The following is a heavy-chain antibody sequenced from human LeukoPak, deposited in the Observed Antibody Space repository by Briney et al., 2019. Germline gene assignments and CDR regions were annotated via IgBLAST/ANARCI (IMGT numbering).Heavy chain of an antibody. CDR1: GFTFSSYE. D-gene: IGHD2-21*02. J-gene: IGHJ5*02. CDR2: ISSSGSTI. V-gene: IGHV3-48*03. CDR3: ARVTRSPFGWFDP. Sequence: GGSLTLSCAASGFTFSSYEMNWVRQAPGKGLEWVSYISSSGSTIYYADSVKGRFTISRDNAKNSLSLQMNSLRAEDTAVYYCARVTRSPFGWFDPWGQGTLVTVSS.